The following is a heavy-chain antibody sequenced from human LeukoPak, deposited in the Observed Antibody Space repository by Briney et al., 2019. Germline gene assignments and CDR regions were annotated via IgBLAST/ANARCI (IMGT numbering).Heavy chain of an antibody. CDR2: ISGSGGST. Sequence: GGSLRLSCAASGFTFSSYAMSWVRQAPGKGLEWVSAISGSGGSTYYADSVKGRFTISRDNSKNTLYLQMNSLRAEDTAVYYCAKDPLYYYDSSGYYSPGKDYFDYWGQGTLVTVSS. V-gene: IGHV3-23*01. CDR1: GFTFSSYA. J-gene: IGHJ4*02. CDR3: AKDPLYYYDSSGYYSPGKDYFDY. D-gene: IGHD3-22*01.